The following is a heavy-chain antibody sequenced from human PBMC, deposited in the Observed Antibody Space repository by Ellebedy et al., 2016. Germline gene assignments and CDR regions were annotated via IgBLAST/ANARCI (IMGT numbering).Heavy chain of an antibody. V-gene: IGHV1-18*01. J-gene: IGHJ6*02. CDR3: ARAGGPRDYSNYLLYYYYGMDV. Sequence: ASVKVSRKASGYTFTSYGISWVRQAPGQGLEWMGWISAYNGNTNYAQKFQGWVTMTRDTSISTAYMELSRLRSDDTAVYYCARAGGPRDYSNYLLYYYYGMDVWGQGTTVTVSS. CDR2: ISAYNGNT. CDR1: GYTFTSYG. D-gene: IGHD4-11*01.